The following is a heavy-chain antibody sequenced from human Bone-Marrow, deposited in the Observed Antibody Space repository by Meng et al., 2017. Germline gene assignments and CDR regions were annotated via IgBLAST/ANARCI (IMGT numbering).Heavy chain of an antibody. CDR2: IYYRGST. CDR1: GGSIRSGGYY. D-gene: IGHD4-17*01. CDR3: AREDYGDFRHAFDI. V-gene: IGHV4-31*03. J-gene: IGHJ3*02. Sequence: HVHVHGLGPALGTLSQPPSLPCTVSGGSIRSGGYYWRWPRQHPGKGLEWIGYIYYRGSTYYNPSLKSRVTISVDTSKNQFSLKLSSVTAADTAVYYCAREDYGDFRHAFDIWGQGTMVTVSS.